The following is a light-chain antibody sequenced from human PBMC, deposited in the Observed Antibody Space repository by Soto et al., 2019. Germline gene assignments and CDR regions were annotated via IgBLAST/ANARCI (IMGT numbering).Light chain of an antibody. CDR3: QQYGSSYPWT. CDR1: QSVSSN. CDR2: GAS. Sequence: EIVMTQSPATVSVSPGERATLSCRASQSVSSNLAWYQQKPGQAPRLLIYGASSRATGIPDRFSGSGSGTDFTLTIRRLEPEDFAVYYCQQYGSSYPWTFGQGTKVDNK. J-gene: IGKJ1*01. V-gene: IGKV3-20*01.